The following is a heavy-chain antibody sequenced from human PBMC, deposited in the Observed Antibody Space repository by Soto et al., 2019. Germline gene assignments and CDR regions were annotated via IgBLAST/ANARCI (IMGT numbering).Heavy chain of an antibody. V-gene: IGHV1-18*04. CDR1: GYTFTSYG. CDR3: ARDTLDYYDSSGYYWDY. CDR2: ISAYNGNT. D-gene: IGHD3-22*01. Sequence: GASVKVSCKASGYTFTSYGISWVRQAPGQGLEWMGWISAYNGNTNYAQKLQGRVTMTTDTSTSTAYMELRSLRSDDTAVYYCARDTLDYYDSSGYYWDYWGQGTLVTVSS. J-gene: IGHJ4*02.